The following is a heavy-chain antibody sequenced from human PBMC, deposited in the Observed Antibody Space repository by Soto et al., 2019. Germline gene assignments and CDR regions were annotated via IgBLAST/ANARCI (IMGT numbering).Heavy chain of an antibody. J-gene: IGHJ4*02. Sequence: PSETLSLTCTVSGGSISSYYWSWIRQPPGKGLEWIGYIYYSGSTNYNPSLKSRVTISVDTSKNQFSLKLSSVTAADTAVYYCARVQTVDIVATTTSYFDYWGQGTLVTVSS. CDR2: IYYSGST. CDR1: GGSISSYY. CDR3: ARVQTVDIVATTTSYFDY. V-gene: IGHV4-59*01. D-gene: IGHD5-12*01.